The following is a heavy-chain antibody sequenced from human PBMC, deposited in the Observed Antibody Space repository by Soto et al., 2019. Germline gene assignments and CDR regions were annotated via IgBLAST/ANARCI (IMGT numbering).Heavy chain of an antibody. J-gene: IGHJ4*02. V-gene: IGHV3-30*03. Sequence: QVQLVESGGGVVQPGRSLRLSCAASGFTFSNHGMHWVRQAPGKGLEWVSVISHDGREDYYAESVRGRFTISRDNSKNALYLQMNSLRPEDTAVYYCTRDRSPGCGGDCHLDYWGQGSLVSVSS. CDR1: GFTFSNHG. CDR3: TRDRSPGCGGDCHLDY. CDR2: ISHDGRED. D-gene: IGHD2-21*02.